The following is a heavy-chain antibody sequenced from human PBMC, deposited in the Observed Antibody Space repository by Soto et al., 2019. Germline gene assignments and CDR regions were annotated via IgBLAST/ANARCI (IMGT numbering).Heavy chain of an antibody. CDR1: GFTFSSYA. D-gene: IGHD2-21*02. V-gene: IGHV3-23*01. Sequence: GGSLRLSCAASGFTFSSYAMSWVRQAPGKGLEWVSTISNNGGSTYYADSVKGRFAISRDNSKNTLYLQMNSLRAEDMAVYYCANHIVVVTAIRGAFDIWGQGTMVTVSS. CDR2: ISNNGGST. J-gene: IGHJ3*02. CDR3: ANHIVVVTAIRGAFDI.